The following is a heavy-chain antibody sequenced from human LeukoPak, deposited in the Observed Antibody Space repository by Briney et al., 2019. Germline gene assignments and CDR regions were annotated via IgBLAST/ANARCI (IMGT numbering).Heavy chain of an antibody. CDR1: GLTVSSYG. CDR3: AKASIWFGSKGAAFDI. Sequence: PGGSLRLSCGASGLTVSSYGMSWVRQAPGKGLEWVSTIIGSAVNTYYADSVKGRFTISRDDSKNTVYLQMNSLRAEDTAVYSCAKASIWFGSKGAAFDIWGQGTMVTVSS. CDR2: IIGSAVNT. J-gene: IGHJ3*02. V-gene: IGHV3-23*01. D-gene: IGHD3-10*01.